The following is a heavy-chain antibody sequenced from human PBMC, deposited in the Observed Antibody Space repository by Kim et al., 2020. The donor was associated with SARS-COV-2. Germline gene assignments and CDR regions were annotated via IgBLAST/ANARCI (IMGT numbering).Heavy chain of an antibody. CDR3: ARDWVYCSSTSCFRAYYDYGMDV. D-gene: IGHD2-2*01. CDR2: ISAYNGNT. V-gene: IGHV1-18*04. J-gene: IGHJ6*02. CDR1: GYTFTSYG. Sequence: ASVKVSCKASGYTFTSYGISWVRQAPGQGLEWMGWISAYNGNTNYAQKLQGRVTMTTDTPTSTAYMELRSLRSDDTAVYYCARDWVYCSSTSCFRAYYDYGMDVWGQGTTVTVSS.